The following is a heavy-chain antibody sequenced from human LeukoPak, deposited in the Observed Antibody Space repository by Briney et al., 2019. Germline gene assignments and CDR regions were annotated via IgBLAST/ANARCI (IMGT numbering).Heavy chain of an antibody. J-gene: IGHJ4*02. CDR3: ARHYPRWYFDY. V-gene: IGHV4-59*08. Sequence: SETLSLTCTVSAASITGYYWSWIRQPPGKGLEWIGYISYSGSTNYNPSLKSRVTISVDTSKNQFSLKLSSVTAADTAVYYCARHYPRWYFDYWGQGTLVTVSS. CDR2: ISYSGST. D-gene: IGHD3-16*02. CDR1: AASITGYY.